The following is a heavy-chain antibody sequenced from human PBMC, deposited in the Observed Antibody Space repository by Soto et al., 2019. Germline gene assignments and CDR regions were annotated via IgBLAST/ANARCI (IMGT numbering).Heavy chain of an antibody. V-gene: IGHV3-23*01. Sequence: GGSLRLSCAASGFTFSRFPMSWVRQAPGKGLEWVSGFGGGAGRTFYADSVKGRCTISRDTSKDTLFLQLNSLTAEDTGVYYCAKSRSSFFYYGLDVWGQGATVTVSS. CDR1: GFTFSRFP. J-gene: IGHJ6*02. D-gene: IGHD3-10*01. CDR2: FGGGAGRT. CDR3: AKSRSSFFYYGLDV.